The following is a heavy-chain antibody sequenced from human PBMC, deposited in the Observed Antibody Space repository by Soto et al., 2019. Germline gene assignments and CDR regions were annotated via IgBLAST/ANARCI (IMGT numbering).Heavy chain of an antibody. CDR3: AKSGASSPGKWFDS. CDR1: GYMFTNHA. V-gene: IGHV1-3*01. CDR2: INPANADT. D-gene: IGHD6-13*01. Sequence: ASVKVSCKASGYMFTNHAIHWVRQAPGRRLEWLGWINPANADTRSSVTFQDRVTITSDTSATTAYMDLTSLNSEDTAVYYCAKSGASSPGKWFDSWGQGTLVTVSS. J-gene: IGHJ5*01.